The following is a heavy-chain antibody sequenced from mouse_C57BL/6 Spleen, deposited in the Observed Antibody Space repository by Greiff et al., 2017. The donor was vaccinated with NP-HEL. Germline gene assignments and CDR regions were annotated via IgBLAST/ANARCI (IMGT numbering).Heavy chain of an antibody. CDR3: TRRLLRDAMDY. Sequence: QVQLKESGAELVRPGASVTPSCKASGYTFPDYEMHWVKQTPVHGLEWIGAIDPETGGTAYNQKSKGKAILTADKSSSTAYMELRSLTSEDSAVYYCTRRLLRDAMDYWGQGTSVTGSS. J-gene: IGHJ4*01. CDR2: IDPETGGT. D-gene: IGHD1-1*01. CDR1: GYTFPDYE. V-gene: IGHV1-15*01.